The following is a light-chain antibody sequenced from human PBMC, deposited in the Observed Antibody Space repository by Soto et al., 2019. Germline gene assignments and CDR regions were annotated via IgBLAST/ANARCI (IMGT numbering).Light chain of an antibody. Sequence: QSALTQPASVSGSPGQSITISCTGASSDIGIYNYVSWYQQHPGKAPKLMIFEVSHRPSGVSNRFSGSKSGNTASLTISGLQAEEEAHYYCSSYSGSSTLVVFGGGTQLTVL. J-gene: IGLJ2*01. CDR3: SSYSGSSTLVV. CDR1: SSDIGIYNY. V-gene: IGLV2-14*01. CDR2: EVS.